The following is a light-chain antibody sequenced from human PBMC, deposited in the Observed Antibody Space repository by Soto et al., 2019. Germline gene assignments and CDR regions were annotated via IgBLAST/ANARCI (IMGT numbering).Light chain of an antibody. CDR1: SSNIGSKT. J-gene: IGLJ2*01. CDR3: AAWDDSLNGVV. CDR2: SNN. Sequence: QSVLTQPPSASGTPGQRVTISCSGSSSNIGSKTVNWYQQLPGTAPXXXXYSNNQRXSXVXXXXXXSXXXXXXXXXXXXLQSEDEADYYCAAWDDSLNGVVFGGGTQLTVL. V-gene: IGLV1-44*01.